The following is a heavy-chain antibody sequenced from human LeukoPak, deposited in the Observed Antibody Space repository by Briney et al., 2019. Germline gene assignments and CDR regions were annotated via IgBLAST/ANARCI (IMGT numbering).Heavy chain of an antibody. CDR1: GGSFSGYY. V-gene: IGHV4-34*01. Sequence: PSETLSLTCVVYGGSFSGYYWNWIRQPPGKGLEWIGEINHSGSTNYNPSLKSRVTISVDTSKNQFSLKLSSVTAADTAVYYCARTKWQQLHSFDYWGQGTLVTVSS. CDR3: ARTKWQQLHSFDY. CDR2: INHSGST. J-gene: IGHJ4*02. D-gene: IGHD6-13*01.